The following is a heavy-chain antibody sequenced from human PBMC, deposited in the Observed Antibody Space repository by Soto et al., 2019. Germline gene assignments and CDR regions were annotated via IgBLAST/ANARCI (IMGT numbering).Heavy chain of an antibody. Sequence: QVQLVQSGAEVKKPGASVKVSCKASGYTFTSYGINWVRQAPGQGLEWMGWISTYTGNTNFAQNLQGRVSLTTDTSTSTDYMELRSLRFDDTAIYYCARGITMVRGVQYYYYGMDVWGQGTTVTVSS. CDR1: GYTFTSYG. V-gene: IGHV1-18*01. CDR3: ARGITMVRGVQYYYYGMDV. D-gene: IGHD3-10*01. J-gene: IGHJ6*02. CDR2: ISTYTGNT.